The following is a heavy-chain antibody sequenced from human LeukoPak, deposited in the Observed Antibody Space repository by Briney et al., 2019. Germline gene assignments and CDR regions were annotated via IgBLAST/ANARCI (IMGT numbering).Heavy chain of an antibody. CDR2: ISSSSSYI. D-gene: IGHD3-22*01. V-gene: IGHV3-21*04. CDR3: ARVYYDSSGYYPPVGAFDI. CDR1: GFTFSSYS. Sequence: PGGSLRLSCAASGFTFSSYSMNWVRQAPGKGLEWVSSISSSSSYIYYADSVKGRFTISRDNAKNSLYLQMNSLRAEDTALYYCARVYYDSSGYYPPVGAFDIWGQGTMVTVSS. J-gene: IGHJ3*02.